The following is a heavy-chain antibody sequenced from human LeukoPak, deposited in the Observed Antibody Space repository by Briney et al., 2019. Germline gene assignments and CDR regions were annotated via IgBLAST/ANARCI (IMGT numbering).Heavy chain of an antibody. CDR2: ISYDGSNK. J-gene: IGHJ4*02. CDR1: GFTFSSYA. V-gene: IGHV3-30-3*01. Sequence: GRSLRLSCAASGFTFSSYAMHWVRQAPGKGLEWVAVISYDGSNKYYADSVKGRFTISRDNAKNSLYLQMNSLRAEDTAVYYCARNIDYWGQGTLVTVSS. CDR3: ARNIDY.